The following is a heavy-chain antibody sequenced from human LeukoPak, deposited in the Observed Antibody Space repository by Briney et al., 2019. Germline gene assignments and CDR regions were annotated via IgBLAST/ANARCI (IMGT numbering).Heavy chain of an antibody. CDR3: AKELSSSGYYSIIDY. J-gene: IGHJ4*02. Sequence: GGSLRLSCAASGFTFSSYAMSWVRQAPGKGLEWVSAISGSGGSTYYADSVKGRFTISRDNSKNTLYLQMNSLRAEDSAVYYCAKELSSSGYYSIIDYWGQGTLVTVSA. CDR2: ISGSGGST. D-gene: IGHD3-22*01. V-gene: IGHV3-23*01. CDR1: GFTFSSYA.